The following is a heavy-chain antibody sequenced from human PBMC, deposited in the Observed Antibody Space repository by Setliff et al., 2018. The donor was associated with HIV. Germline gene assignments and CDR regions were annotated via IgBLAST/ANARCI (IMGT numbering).Heavy chain of an antibody. CDR1: GYNFISYH. CDR3: ARVGPFAFDSSGYAEF. D-gene: IGHD3-22*01. V-gene: IGHV1-46*01. J-gene: IGHJ4*02. CDR2: INANGGGT. Sequence: ASVKVSCKASGYNFISYHLHWLRQAPGQGLEWMGIINANGGGTSYAQKFQGRVTITRDTSTNTVYMEMSSLRSEDTAVFYCARVGPFAFDSSGYAEFWGQGTLVTVSS.